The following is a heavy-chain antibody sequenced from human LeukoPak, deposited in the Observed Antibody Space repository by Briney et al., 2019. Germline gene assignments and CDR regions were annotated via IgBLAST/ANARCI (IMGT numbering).Heavy chain of an antibody. D-gene: IGHD2-8*01. J-gene: IGHJ4*02. CDR2: ILASGSPT. CDR1: GFNFNSYT. Sequence: GSLRLSCAASGFNFNSYTMNWVRQAPGKGLQWVANILASGSPTYYADSVKGRFIISRGNSKNTVYLQMNSLRVEDTAIYYCAKDLRPDGVDNFDHWGRESWSPSPQ. V-gene: IGHV3-23*01. CDR3: AKDLRPDGVDNFDH.